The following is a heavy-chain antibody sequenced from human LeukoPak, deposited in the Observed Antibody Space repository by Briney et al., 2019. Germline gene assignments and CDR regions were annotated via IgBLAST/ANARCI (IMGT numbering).Heavy chain of an antibody. Sequence: PSETLSLTCAVYGGSFSGYYWSWIRQPPGKGLEWIGEINHSGSTNYNPSLKSRVTISVDTSKNQFSLKLSSVTAADTAVYYCARDSSSGHFAYFDYWGQGTLVTVSS. CDR2: INHSGST. V-gene: IGHV4-34*01. J-gene: IGHJ4*02. CDR3: ARDSSSGHFAYFDY. CDR1: GGSFSGYY. D-gene: IGHD3-22*01.